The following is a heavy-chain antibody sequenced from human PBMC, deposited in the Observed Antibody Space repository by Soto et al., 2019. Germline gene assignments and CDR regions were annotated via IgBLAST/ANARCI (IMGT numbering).Heavy chain of an antibody. V-gene: IGHV3-13*01. J-gene: IGHJ3*02. CDR1: GFTFSSYD. Sequence: GGSLRLSCAASGFTFSSYDMHWVRQATGKGLEWVSAIGTAGDTYYPGSVKGRFTISRENAKNSLYLQMNSLRAGDTAVYYCVACVTISERDDAFYICGQRTMVTVS. D-gene: IGHD2-21*02. CDR2: IGTAGDT. CDR3: VACVTISERDDAFYI.